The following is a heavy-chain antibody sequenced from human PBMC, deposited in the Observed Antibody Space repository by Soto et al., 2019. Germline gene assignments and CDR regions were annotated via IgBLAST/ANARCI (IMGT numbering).Heavy chain of an antibody. J-gene: IGHJ4*02. CDR1: GYTFTDYA. Sequence: SVKVSCKASGYTFTDYAIHWVRQAPGQGLEWMGWINVGNGNTGYSRKFQGRVTNARDMSASTAYIEVTSLTSEDTAIYYCAREGAHYTPLDHWGQGTLVTLSS. D-gene: IGHD2-15*01. CDR2: INVGNGNT. CDR3: AREGAHYTPLDH. V-gene: IGHV1-3*01.